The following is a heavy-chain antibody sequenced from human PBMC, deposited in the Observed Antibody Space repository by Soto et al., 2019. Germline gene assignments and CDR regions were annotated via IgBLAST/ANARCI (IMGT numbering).Heavy chain of an antibody. D-gene: IGHD5-18*01. CDR2: IIPIFGTA. J-gene: IGHJ6*02. CDR1: GGTFSSYG. CDR3: AIHSYGTANYYYYGMDV. Sequence: QVQLVQSGAEVKKPGSSGKVSCKASGGTFSSYGISWVRQAPGQGLEWMGGIIPIFGTADYAQEFQGRVKIPSDESKRTAYMQLSILRSEDTAVYYCAIHSYGTANYYYYGMDVWGQGTTVTVSS. V-gene: IGHV1-69*05.